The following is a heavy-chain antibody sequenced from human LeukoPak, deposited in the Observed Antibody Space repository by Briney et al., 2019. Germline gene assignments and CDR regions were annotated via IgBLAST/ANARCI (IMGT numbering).Heavy chain of an antibody. J-gene: IGHJ4*02. CDR2: IIPIFGTA. D-gene: IGHD3-10*01. CDR1: GGTFSSYA. Sequence: SSVTVSCKASGGTFSSYAISWVRQAPGQGLEWMGGIIPIFGTANYAQKFQGRVTITADESTSTAYMELSSLRSEDTAVYYCARPQTQNIGFGELLYGSLDYWGQGTLVTVSS. CDR3: ARPQTQNIGFGELLYGSLDY. V-gene: IGHV1-69*01.